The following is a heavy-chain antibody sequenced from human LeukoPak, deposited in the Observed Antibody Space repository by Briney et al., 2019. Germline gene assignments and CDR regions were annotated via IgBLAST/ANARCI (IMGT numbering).Heavy chain of an antibody. Sequence: PSETLSLTCAVYGGSFSGYYWSWIRQPLGKGLEWIGEINHSGSTNYNPSLKSRVTISVDTSKNQFSLKLSSVTAADTAVYYCARQKRGYGMDVWGQGTTVTVSS. CDR1: GGSFSGYY. D-gene: IGHD3-10*01. J-gene: IGHJ6*02. CDR2: INHSGST. CDR3: ARQKRGYGMDV. V-gene: IGHV4-34*01.